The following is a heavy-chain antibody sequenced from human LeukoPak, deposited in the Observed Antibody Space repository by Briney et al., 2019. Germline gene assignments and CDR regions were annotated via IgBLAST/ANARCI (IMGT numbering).Heavy chain of an antibody. CDR3: AREVKWFSFFFDY. D-gene: IGHD3-22*01. V-gene: IGHV3-7*01. J-gene: IGHJ4*02. CDR2: IKQDGSEK. CDR1: GFTFSSYW. Sequence: GGSLRLSCAASGFTFSSYWMSWVRQAPGKGLEWVANIKQDGSEKYYVDSVKGRFTISRDNAKNSLYLQVNSLRAEDTAVYYCAREVKWFSFFFDYWGQGTLVTVSS.